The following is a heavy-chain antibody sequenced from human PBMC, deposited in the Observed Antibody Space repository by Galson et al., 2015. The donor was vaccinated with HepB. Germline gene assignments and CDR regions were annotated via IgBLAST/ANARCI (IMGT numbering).Heavy chain of an antibody. CDR2: IYSGGST. CDR3: ARDGADIAVADGAFDI. D-gene: IGHD6-19*01. Sequence: SLRLSCAASGFTVSSNYMSWVRQAPGKGLEWVSVIYSGGSTYYAESVKGRFTISRDNSKNTLYPQMNSLRAEDTAVYYCARDGADIAVADGAFDIWGQGTMVTVSS. V-gene: IGHV3-66*01. CDR1: GFTVSSNY. J-gene: IGHJ3*02.